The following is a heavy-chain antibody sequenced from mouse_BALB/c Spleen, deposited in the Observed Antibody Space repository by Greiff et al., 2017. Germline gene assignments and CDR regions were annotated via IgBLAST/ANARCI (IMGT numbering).Heavy chain of an antibody. V-gene: IGHV5-12-2*01. CDR2: ISNGGGST. CDR1: GFTFSSYT. D-gene: IGHD2-3*01. J-gene: IGHJ3*01. Sequence: EVKLVESGGGLVQPGGSLKLSCAASGFTFSSYTMSWVRQTPEKRLEWVAYISNGGGSTYYPDTVKGRFTISRDNAKNTLYLQMSSLKSEDTAMYYCARGRDGPWFAYWGQGTLVTVSA. CDR3: ARGRDGPWFAY.